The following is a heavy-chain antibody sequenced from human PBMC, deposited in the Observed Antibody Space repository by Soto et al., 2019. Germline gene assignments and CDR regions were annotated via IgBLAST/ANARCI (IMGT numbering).Heavy chain of an antibody. CDR2: ILHTGGT. V-gene: IGHV4-30-2*01. Sequence: SETLSLTGAVSGGSISGGDFSWSWIRQPPGKGLEWIGYILHTGGTQYNPSLKSRVSMSVDKSKNQFSLHLTSVTAADRAVYYCARLQFGEGFDYWGQGALV. CDR1: GGSISGGDFS. CDR3: ARLQFGEGFDY. D-gene: IGHD3-10*01. J-gene: IGHJ4*02.